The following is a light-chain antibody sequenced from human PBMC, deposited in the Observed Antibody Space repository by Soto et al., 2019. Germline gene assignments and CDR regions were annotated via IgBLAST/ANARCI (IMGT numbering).Light chain of an antibody. J-gene: IGKJ1*01. CDR3: LQYNGYYRT. Sequence: PSTLSASVGDTVTITCRASQTISGWLAWYQQRPGKAPNLLIFDASTLESGVPSRFSGSGSGTTFTLTISSLQSDDFATYYCLQYNGYYRTFGQGTKVDIK. CDR1: QTISGW. V-gene: IGKV1-5*01. CDR2: DAS.